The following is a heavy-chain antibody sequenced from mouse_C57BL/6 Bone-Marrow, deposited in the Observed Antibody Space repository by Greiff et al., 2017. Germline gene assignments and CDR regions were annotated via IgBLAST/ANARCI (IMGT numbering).Heavy chain of an antibody. D-gene: IGHD2-2*01. J-gene: IGHJ2*01. V-gene: IGHV1-15*01. Sequence: QVQLQQSGAELVRPGASVTLSCKASGYTFTDYEMHWVKQTPVHGLEWIGAIDPETGGTAYNQKFKGKAILTADKSSSTAYMELRSLTSEDSAVYYCTRGRDLLWLRRDYVDYWGQGTTLTVSS. CDR2: IDPETGGT. CDR1: GYTFTDYE. CDR3: TRGRDLLWLRRDYVDY.